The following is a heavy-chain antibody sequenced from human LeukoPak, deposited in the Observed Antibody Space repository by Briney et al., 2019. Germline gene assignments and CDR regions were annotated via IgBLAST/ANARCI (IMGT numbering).Heavy chain of an antibody. Sequence: GGSLRLSCAASGFTFSSFAMSWVRQAPGKGLEWVSAISTSGGSTYYADSVKGRFTISRDNSKNTLYLLMNSLRAEDTAVYYCAKDSVKWDQLAGAFDIWGQGTMVTVSS. CDR3: AKDSVKWDQLAGAFDI. V-gene: IGHV3-23*01. CDR2: ISTSGGST. D-gene: IGHD1-26*01. CDR1: GFTFSSFA. J-gene: IGHJ3*02.